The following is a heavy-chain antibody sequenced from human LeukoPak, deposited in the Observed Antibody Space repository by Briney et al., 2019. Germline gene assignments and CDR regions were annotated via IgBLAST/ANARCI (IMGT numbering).Heavy chain of an antibody. CDR1: GGSISSYY. V-gene: IGHV4-59*01. CDR3: ARDPWNDRRTNDY. D-gene: IGHD1-1*01. J-gene: IGHJ4*02. Sequence: PSETLSLTCTVSGGSISSYYWSWIRQPPGKGLEWIGYIYYSGSTNYNPSLKSRVTISVDTSKNQFSLKLSSVTAADTAVYYCARDPWNDRRTNDYWGQGTLVTVSS. CDR2: IYYSGST.